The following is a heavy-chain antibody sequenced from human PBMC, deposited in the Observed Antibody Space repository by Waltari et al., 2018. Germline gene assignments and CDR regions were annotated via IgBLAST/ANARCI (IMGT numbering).Heavy chain of an antibody. V-gene: IGHV3-53*04. CDR1: GGSISSSSYY. D-gene: IGHD3-22*01. CDR2: IYSGGST. CDR3: AKDGFCYYDSSGPCAFDI. Sequence: LQLQESGPGLVKPSETLSLTCTVSGGSISSSSYYWGWIRQPPGKGLEWVSVIYSGGSTYYADSVKGRFTISRDNSKNTLYLQMNSLRAEDTAVYYCAKDGFCYYDSSGPCAFDIWGQGTMVTVSS. J-gene: IGHJ3*02.